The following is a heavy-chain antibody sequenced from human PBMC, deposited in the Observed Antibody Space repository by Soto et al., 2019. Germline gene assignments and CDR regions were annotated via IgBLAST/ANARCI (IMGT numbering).Heavy chain of an antibody. CDR2: IWNDGSNK. D-gene: IGHD3-10*01. CDR1: GFTFSSYG. CDR3: ARDVFQGRDFDY. Sequence: GGSLRLSCAASGFTFSSYGMHWVRQAPGKGLEWVAVIWNDGSNKYYADSVKGRFTISRDNAKNTLYLQMNSLRAEDTAVYYCARDVFQGRDFDYWGQGTLVTVSS. V-gene: IGHV3-33*01. J-gene: IGHJ4*02.